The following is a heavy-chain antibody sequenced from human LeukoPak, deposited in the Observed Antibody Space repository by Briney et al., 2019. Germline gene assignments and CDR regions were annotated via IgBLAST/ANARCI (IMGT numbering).Heavy chain of an antibody. CDR2: ISAYSGNT. V-gene: IGHV1-18*01. CDR3: ARDGQQLDTNWFDP. Sequence: ASVKVSCKASGYTFTSYGISWVRQAPGQGLEWMGWISAYSGNTNYAQKLQGRVTMTTDTSTSTAYMELRSLRSDDTAVYYCARDGQQLDTNWFDPWGQGTLVTVSS. D-gene: IGHD6-13*01. CDR1: GYTFTSYG. J-gene: IGHJ5*02.